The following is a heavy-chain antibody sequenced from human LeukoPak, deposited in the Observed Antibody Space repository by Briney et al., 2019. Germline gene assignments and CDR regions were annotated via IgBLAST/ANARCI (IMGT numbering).Heavy chain of an antibody. CDR3: AREGYYYGSSGYYVLIDY. Sequence: GASVKVSCKASGYTFTSYGISWVRQAPGQGLEWMGWISAYNGNTNYAQKLQGRVTMTTDTSTSTAYMELRSLRSDDTAVYYCAREGYYYGSSGYYVLIDYWGQGTLVTVSS. V-gene: IGHV1-18*01. J-gene: IGHJ4*02. CDR1: GYTFTSYG. CDR2: ISAYNGNT. D-gene: IGHD3-22*01.